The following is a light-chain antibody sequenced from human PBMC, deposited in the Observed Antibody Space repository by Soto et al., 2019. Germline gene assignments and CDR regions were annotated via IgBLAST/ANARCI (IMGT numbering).Light chain of an antibody. Sequence: DIQMTQSPSSLSASVGDRVTITCRASESISRHLNWYQQKPGKAPKLLIYAASSLQNGVPSRFSGGGSGTDVSLTISNLQPEDFATYYCQQSYSTLSITFGHGTRLEIK. CDR2: AAS. CDR1: ESISRH. CDR3: QQSYSTLSIT. V-gene: IGKV1-39*01. J-gene: IGKJ5*01.